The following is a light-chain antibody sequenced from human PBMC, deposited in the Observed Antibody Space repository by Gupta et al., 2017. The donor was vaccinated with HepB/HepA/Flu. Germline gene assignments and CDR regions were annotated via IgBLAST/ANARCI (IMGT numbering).Light chain of an antibody. V-gene: IGKV1-27*01. CDR1: QGISNH. Sequence: IQMTQSPSSLSASVGDRVTSTWRASQGISNHLASYQQKRCKVPKLLIYAASTLQSAVPPPFSGSRYWTDFGLVIISLLTEDDVTYYCCKKYSAGRRFGQGTKLEIK. J-gene: IGKJ1*01. CDR2: AAS. CDR3: CKKYSAGRR.